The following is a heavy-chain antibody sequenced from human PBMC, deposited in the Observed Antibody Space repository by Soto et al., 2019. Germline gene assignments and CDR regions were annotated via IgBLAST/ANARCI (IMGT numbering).Heavy chain of an antibody. Sequence: QVQLQQWGAGLLKPSETLSLTCAVYGGSFSGYYWSWIRQPPGKGLEWIGEINHSGSTNYNPSLKSRVTISVDTSKNQFSLKLSSVTAADTAVYYCARVWDIVVVPAVSFDYWGQGTLVTVSS. D-gene: IGHD2-2*01. J-gene: IGHJ4*02. CDR1: GGSFSGYY. CDR3: ARVWDIVVVPAVSFDY. V-gene: IGHV4-34*01. CDR2: INHSGST.